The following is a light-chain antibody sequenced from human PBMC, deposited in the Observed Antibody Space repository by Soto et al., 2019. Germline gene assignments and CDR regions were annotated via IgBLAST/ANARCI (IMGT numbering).Light chain of an antibody. Sequence: QSVLTQPPSVSDAPGQRVTISFTGSSSNIGAGYEAHWYQQVPGTAPKLLIYENNNRPSGVPDRFSGSKSGPSASLAITGLQAEDEAEYYCQSYDSSLSGYVFGTGTKVTVL. CDR1: SSNIGAGYE. V-gene: IGLV1-40*01. CDR3: QSYDSSLSGYV. CDR2: ENN. J-gene: IGLJ1*01.